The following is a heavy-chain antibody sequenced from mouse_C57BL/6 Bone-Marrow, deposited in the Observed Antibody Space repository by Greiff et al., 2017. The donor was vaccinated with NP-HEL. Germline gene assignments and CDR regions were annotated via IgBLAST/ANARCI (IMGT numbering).Heavy chain of an antibody. CDR3: ATYGSIAWFAY. CDR2: IWGDGST. Sequence: VMLVESGPGLVAPSQSLSITCTVSGFSLTSYGVSWVRQPPGKGLEWLGVIWGDGSTNYHSALISRLSISKENSQSQVFLKLNSLQTDDTATYYCATYGSIAWFAYWGQGTLVTVSA. J-gene: IGHJ3*01. V-gene: IGHV2-3*01. D-gene: IGHD1-1*01. CDR1: GFSLTSYG.